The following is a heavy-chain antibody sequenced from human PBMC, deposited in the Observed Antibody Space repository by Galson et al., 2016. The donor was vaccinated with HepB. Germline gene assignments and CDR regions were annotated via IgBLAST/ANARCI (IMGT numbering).Heavy chain of an antibody. CDR2: IWDDGSK. V-gene: IGHV3-33*06. D-gene: IGHD2/OR15-2a*01. CDR1: GFTFSRYG. J-gene: IGHJ4*02. Sequence: SLRLSCAASGFTFSRYGMHWVRQAPGKGLEWIADIWDDGSKRYADSVQGRFTISRDNSRNTLYLQMNNLRGEDTAVYFCAKVFYNPGYYDQWGQGTLVTVSS. CDR3: AKVFYNPGYYDQ.